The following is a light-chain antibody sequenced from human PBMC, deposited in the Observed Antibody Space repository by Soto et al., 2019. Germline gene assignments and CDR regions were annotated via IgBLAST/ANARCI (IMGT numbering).Light chain of an antibody. J-gene: IGLJ2*01. Sequence: QSALTQPPSASGSPGQSVTISCTGSSSDVGSYNYVSWYQQHPGKAPKLIIYEVTKRSPGVPDRFSGSKSGSTASLTVSGLQVEDEAYYYCSSFGVSKVFGGGTKLTVL. CDR3: SSFGVSKV. CDR2: EVT. V-gene: IGLV2-8*01. CDR1: SSDVGSYNY.